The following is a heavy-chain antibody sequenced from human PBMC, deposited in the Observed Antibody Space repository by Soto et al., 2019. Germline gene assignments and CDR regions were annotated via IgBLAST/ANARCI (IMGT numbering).Heavy chain of an antibody. CDR3: AKVGVGYSSSWYYY. Sequence: GGSLRLSCAASGFTFSSYAMSWVRQAPGKGLEWVSAISGSGGSTYYADSVKGRFTISRDNSKNTLYLQMNSLRAEDTVVYYCAKVGVGYSSSWYYYWGQGTLVTVSS. J-gene: IGHJ4*02. V-gene: IGHV3-23*01. CDR1: GFTFSSYA. D-gene: IGHD6-13*01. CDR2: ISGSGGST.